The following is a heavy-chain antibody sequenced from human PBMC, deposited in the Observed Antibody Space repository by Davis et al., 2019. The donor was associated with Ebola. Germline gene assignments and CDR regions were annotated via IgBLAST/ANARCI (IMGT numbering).Heavy chain of an antibody. D-gene: IGHD4-11*01. V-gene: IGHV4-61*01. J-gene: IGHJ6*02. CDR1: GGSISSSSYY. CDR3: ARANLQHYYYGMDV. CDR2: IYYSGST. Sequence: SETLSLTCTVSGGSISSSSYYWSWIRQPPGKGLEWIGYIYYSGSTNYNPSLKSRVTISVDTSKNQFSLKLSSVTAADTAVYYCARANLQHYYYGMDVWGQGTTVTVSS.